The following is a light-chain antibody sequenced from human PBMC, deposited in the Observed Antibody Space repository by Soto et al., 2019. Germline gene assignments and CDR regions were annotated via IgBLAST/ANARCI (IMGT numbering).Light chain of an antibody. J-gene: IGKJ4*01. CDR1: QSIGYY. V-gene: IGKV3-11*01. CDR2: DAS. CDR3: QQRRTWLS. Sequence: EIVLTQSPAILSLSPGKRATLSCRASQSIGYYLAWYQHKPGQVPRLLIYDASNRATGIPPRFSGSGSGTDFTLTISRREPEDSAVYYCQQRRTWLSFGGGTKVEIK.